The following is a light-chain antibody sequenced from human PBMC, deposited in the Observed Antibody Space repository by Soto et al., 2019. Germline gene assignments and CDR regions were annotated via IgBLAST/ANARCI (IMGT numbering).Light chain of an antibody. Sequence: EIVMTQSPATLSVSPGERATLSCRASQSVSSNLAWHQQKPGQAPRLLIYGASTRATGIPARFSDSGSGTEFTLTISSLLSEDIALYYCQQYDIWPITFGQGTRLEIK. V-gene: IGKV3-15*01. CDR2: GAS. CDR3: QQYDIWPIT. J-gene: IGKJ5*01. CDR1: QSVSSN.